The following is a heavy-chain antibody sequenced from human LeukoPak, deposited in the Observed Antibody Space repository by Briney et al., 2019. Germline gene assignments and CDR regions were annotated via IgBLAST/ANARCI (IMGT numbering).Heavy chain of an antibody. V-gene: IGHV4-39*01. CDR3: ARLPPVGAAYYFDY. Sequence: SETLSLTCTVSGGSISNSSYYWGWIRQPPGKDLEWIGSMYYSGSTYYNPSLKSRATISVDTSKNQFSLKLSSVTAADTAVYYCARLPPVGAAYYFDYWGQGTLVTVSS. CDR1: GGSISNSSYY. D-gene: IGHD1-26*01. J-gene: IGHJ4*02. CDR2: MYYSGST.